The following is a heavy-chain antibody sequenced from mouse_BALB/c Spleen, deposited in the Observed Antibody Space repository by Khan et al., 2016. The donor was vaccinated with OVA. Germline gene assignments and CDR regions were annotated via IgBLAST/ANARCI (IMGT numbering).Heavy chain of an antibody. CDR2: IYPFNDAT. CDR1: GYTFTSYV. Sequence: VQLQQSGPEVVKPGASVKMSCKASGYTFTSYVMHWVKQKPGQGLEWIGYIYPFNDATKFNEKFNGKATLTSDKSSSTAYMELSSLTSEASAVYYWAPVVSYYVSIVYWGQGTLVTVSA. J-gene: IGHJ3*01. D-gene: IGHD1-1*01. V-gene: IGHV1S136*01. CDR3: APVVSYYVSIVY.